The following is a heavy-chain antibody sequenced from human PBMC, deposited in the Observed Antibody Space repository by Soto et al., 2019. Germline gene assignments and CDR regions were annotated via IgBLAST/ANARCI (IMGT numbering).Heavy chain of an antibody. Sequence: GLPWASSISSSSSYIYYADSVKGRFTISRDNAKNSLYLQMNSLRAEDTAVYYCAKAEEGSSWTRDAFDIWSQGTMVTVSS. J-gene: IGHJ3*02. CDR3: AKAEEGSSWTRDAFDI. CDR2: ISSSSSYI. V-gene: IGHV3-21*01. D-gene: IGHD6-13*01.